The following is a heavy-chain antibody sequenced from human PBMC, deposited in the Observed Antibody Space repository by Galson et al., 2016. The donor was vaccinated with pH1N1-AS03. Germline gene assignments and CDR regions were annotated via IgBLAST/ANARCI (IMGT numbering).Heavy chain of an antibody. V-gene: IGHV4-39*07. CDR3: ARDRRDCSGGSCSQDGWFDP. CDR2: VSARGTT. CDR1: GASVSHYASY. Sequence: SETLSLTCSVSGASVSHYASYWGWIRQAPGKGLEWIATVSARGTTYHNPSLDSRLTISLDTPKNHFSLTLTSVTAADTAMYYCARDRRDCSGGSCSQDGWFDPWGQGTLVVVSS. D-gene: IGHD2-15*01. J-gene: IGHJ5*02.